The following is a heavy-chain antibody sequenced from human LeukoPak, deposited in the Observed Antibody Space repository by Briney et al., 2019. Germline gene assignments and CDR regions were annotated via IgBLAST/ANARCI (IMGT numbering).Heavy chain of an antibody. V-gene: IGHV7-4-1*02. J-gene: IGHJ3*02. Sequence: ASVKVSCKASGYTFTSYAMNWVRQAPGQGLEWMGWINTNTGNPTYAQGFTGRFVFSLDTSVSTAYLQISSLKAEDTAVYYCARDHVKLGSGFHPFDAFDIWGQGTLVTVSS. D-gene: IGHD3-22*01. CDR3: ARDHVKLGSGFHPFDAFDI. CDR2: INTNTGNP. CDR1: GYTFTSYA.